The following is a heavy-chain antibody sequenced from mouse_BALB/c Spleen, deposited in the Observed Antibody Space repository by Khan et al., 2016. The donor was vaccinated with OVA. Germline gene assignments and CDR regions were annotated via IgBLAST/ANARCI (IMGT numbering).Heavy chain of an antibody. Sequence: EMQLQESGAELVRPGALVKLSCKASGFNLKDYYMHWVKQRPEQGLEWIGWIDPENGNTIYDPKFQDKASMTADTSSNTAYLQLSSLTSEDTAVYSCARRDYEAMDYWGQGTSVTVSS. CDR2: IDPENGNT. J-gene: IGHJ4*01. CDR1: GFNLKDYY. CDR3: ARRDYEAMDY. V-gene: IGHV14-1*02. D-gene: IGHD2-4*01.